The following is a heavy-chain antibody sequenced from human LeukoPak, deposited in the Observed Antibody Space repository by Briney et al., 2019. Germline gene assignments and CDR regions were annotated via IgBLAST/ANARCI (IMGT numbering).Heavy chain of an antibody. V-gene: IGHV3-53*01. Sequence: GGSLRLSCAASGFTVSSNYMSWVRQAPGKGLEWVSVIYSGGSTYYADSVTGRFTISRDTSKNTLYLQVNSLRAEDTAVYYCARSKTSSSWYGNWFDPWGQGTLVTVSS. J-gene: IGHJ5*02. CDR3: ARSKTSSSWYGNWFDP. D-gene: IGHD6-13*01. CDR2: IYSGGST. CDR1: GFTVSSNY.